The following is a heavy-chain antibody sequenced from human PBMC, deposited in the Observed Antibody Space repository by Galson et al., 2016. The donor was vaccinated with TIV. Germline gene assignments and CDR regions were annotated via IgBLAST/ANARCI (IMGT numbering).Heavy chain of an antibody. J-gene: IGHJ6*02. Sequence: SVKVSCKASGDTFSMIVFNWVRQAPGQGLDWMGGINPLLGTVNNAHKFQGSVTFTADESRSTAYMELSSLKSEDTAIYYCATDRNTALDTYHAYYGMDAWGQGTAVIVSS. CDR3: ATDRNTALDTYHAYYGMDA. D-gene: IGHD5-18*01. CDR2: INPLLGTV. V-gene: IGHV1-69*13. CDR1: GDTFSMIV.